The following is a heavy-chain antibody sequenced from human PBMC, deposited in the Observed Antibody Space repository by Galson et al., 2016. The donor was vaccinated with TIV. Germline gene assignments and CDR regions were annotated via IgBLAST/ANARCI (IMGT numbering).Heavy chain of an antibody. CDR3: ARHLDVGDYDNSGYPDYFDY. J-gene: IGHJ4*02. D-gene: IGHD3-22*01. Sequence: QMQLQESGPGLVKPSETLSLTCTVSGGSFRSGSYFWGWIRQPPGKGLEWIASTFYSGGTYYNPSLKSRLSTPVDTSKNQVSLRLTSVTAADTAVYYCARHLDVGDYDNSGYPDYFDYWGQGILVTVSS. CDR1: GGSFRSGSYF. V-gene: IGHV4-39*07. CDR2: TFYSGGT.